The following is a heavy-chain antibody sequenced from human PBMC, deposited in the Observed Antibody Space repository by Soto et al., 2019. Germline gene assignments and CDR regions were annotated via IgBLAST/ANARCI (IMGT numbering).Heavy chain of an antibody. CDR1: GFTVSSNY. V-gene: IGHV3-66*04. J-gene: IGHJ5*02. CDR3: ARQAVADLRAFDP. Sequence: EVQLVESGGGLVQPGGSLRLSCAASGFTVSSNYMSWVRQAPGKGLEWVSVIYSGGSTYYADSVKGRFTISRDNSKNTLYLQINSLRAEDTAVYYCARQAVADLRAFDPWGQGTLVTVSS. CDR2: IYSGGST. D-gene: IGHD6-19*01.